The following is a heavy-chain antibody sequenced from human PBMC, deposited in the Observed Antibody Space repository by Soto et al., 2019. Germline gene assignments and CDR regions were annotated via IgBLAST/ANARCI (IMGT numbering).Heavy chain of an antibody. CDR3: ARIEPAAGMGAFDI. Sequence: SETLSLTCTVSGGSISSYYWSWIRQPPGKGLEWIGYIYYSGSTNYNPSLKSRVTISVDTSKNQFSLKLSSVTAADTAVYYCARIEPAAGMGAFDIWGQGTMVTVSS. V-gene: IGHV4-59*01. CDR2: IYYSGST. CDR1: GGSISSYY. J-gene: IGHJ3*02. D-gene: IGHD6-13*01.